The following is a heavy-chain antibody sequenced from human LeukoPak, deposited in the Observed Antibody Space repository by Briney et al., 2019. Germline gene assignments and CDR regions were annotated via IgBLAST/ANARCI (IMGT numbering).Heavy chain of an antibody. Sequence: ASVKVSCKASGYTFTGYYMHWVRQAPGQGLEWMGWINPNSGGTNYAQKFQGRVTTTRDTSISTAYMELSRLRSDDTAVYYCALASSSSWYAYFDYWGQGTLVTVSS. CDR1: GYTFTGYY. V-gene: IGHV1-2*02. J-gene: IGHJ4*02. CDR2: INPNSGGT. D-gene: IGHD6-13*01. CDR3: ALASSSSWYAYFDY.